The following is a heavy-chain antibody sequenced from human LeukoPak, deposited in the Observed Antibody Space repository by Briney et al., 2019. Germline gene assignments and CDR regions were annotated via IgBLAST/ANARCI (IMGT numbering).Heavy chain of an antibody. CDR1: PYIFTGYY. CDR3: ARVDTAMDQYYYYGMDV. CDR2: INPNSGGT. D-gene: IGHD5-18*01. V-gene: IGHV1-2*02. Sequence: EASVKVSCKASPYIFTGYYMHWLRQAPGQGLEWMGWINPNSGGTNYAQKFQGRVTMTRDTSISTAYMERSRLRSDDTAVYYCARVDTAMDQYYYYGMDVWGQGTTVTVSS. J-gene: IGHJ6*02.